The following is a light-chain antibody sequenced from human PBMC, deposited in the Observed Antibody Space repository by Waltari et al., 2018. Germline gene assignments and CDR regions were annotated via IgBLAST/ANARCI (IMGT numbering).Light chain of an antibody. V-gene: IGKV3-11*01. CDR1: QSVGSY. CDR3: QQRNTWWT. Sequence: EIVLTQSPATLSLSPGERATLSCRASQSVGSYLAWYQQRPGQAPSLLISDASNRATGIPARFSGSGSETDFTLTISSLEPEDVAVYYCQQRNTWWTFGQGTKVEIK. CDR2: DAS. J-gene: IGKJ1*01.